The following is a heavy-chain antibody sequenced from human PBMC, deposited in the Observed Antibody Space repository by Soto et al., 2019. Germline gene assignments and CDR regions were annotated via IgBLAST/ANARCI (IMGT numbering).Heavy chain of an antibody. CDR1: GFTFSSYA. Sequence: TGGALRLSCAASGFTFSSYAMHWVRQAPGKGLEWVAVISYDGRNKYYADSVKGRFTISRDNSKNTLYLQVNSLRADDTAVYYCARSGSGNYYNFAYWGQGTLVRVSS. V-gene: IGHV3-30*04. D-gene: IGHD3-10*01. CDR2: ISYDGRNK. J-gene: IGHJ4*02. CDR3: ARSGSGNYYNFAY.